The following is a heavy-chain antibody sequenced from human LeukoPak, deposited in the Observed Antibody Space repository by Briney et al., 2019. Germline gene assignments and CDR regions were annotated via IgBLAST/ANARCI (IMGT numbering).Heavy chain of an antibody. CDR2: IYHSGST. V-gene: IGHV4-30-2*01. CDR3: ARDRSGYSGYDWGIFDY. J-gene: IGHJ4*02. CDR1: GGSISSGGYS. D-gene: IGHD5-12*01. Sequence: SETLSLTCAVSGGSISSGGYSWSWIRQPPGKGLEWIGYIYHSGSTYYNSSLKSRVTISVDRSKNQFSLKLSSVTAADTAVYYCARDRSGYSGYDWGIFDYWGQGTLVTVSS.